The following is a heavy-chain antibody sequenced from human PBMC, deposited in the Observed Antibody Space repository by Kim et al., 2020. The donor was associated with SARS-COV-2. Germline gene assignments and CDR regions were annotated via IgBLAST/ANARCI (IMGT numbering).Heavy chain of an antibody. CDR2: ISSNGGSI. J-gene: IGHJ6*02. Sequence: GGSLRLSCAASGFTFSSYAMHWVRQAPGKGLEYVSAISSNGGSIYYANSVKGRFTISRDNSKNTLYLQMGSLRAEDMAVYYCASGKKQLDPSDYYYGMDVWGQGTTVTVSS. CDR3: ASGKKQLDPSDYYYGMDV. D-gene: IGHD6-13*01. V-gene: IGHV3-64*01. CDR1: GFTFSSYA.